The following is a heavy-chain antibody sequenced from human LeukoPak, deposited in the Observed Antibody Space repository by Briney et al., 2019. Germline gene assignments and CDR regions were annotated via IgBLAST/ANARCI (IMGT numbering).Heavy chain of an antibody. CDR1: GFSFSDNY. V-gene: IGHV3-23*01. Sequence: PGGSLRLSCAASGFSFSDNYVSWIRQAPGKGLEWVSAFSPSGGGTYYADSVKGRFTISRDNSKNTLYLQMNSLRAEDTAVYYCARALRIYYYFDYWGQGTLVTVSS. D-gene: IGHD1-26*01. J-gene: IGHJ4*02. CDR2: FSPSGGGT. CDR3: ARALRIYYYFDY.